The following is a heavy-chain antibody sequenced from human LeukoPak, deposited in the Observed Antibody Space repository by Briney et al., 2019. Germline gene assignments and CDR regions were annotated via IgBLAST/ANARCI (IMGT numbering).Heavy chain of an antibody. V-gene: IGHV4-39*01. Sequence: ASETLSLTCTVSGGSLSSTTYYWGWIRQPPGRGLEWIGSIYYSGSTYYNPSLKSRVTISVDTSKNQFSLKLSSVTAADTAVYYCGSGAPHFDYWGQGTLVTVSS. CDR2: IYYSGST. CDR1: GGSLSSTTYY. CDR3: GSGAPHFDY. J-gene: IGHJ4*02.